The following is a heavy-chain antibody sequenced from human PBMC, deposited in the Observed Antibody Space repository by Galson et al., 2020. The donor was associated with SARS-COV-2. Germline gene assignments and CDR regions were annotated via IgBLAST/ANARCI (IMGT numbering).Heavy chain of an antibody. CDR2: IYGVKTP. Sequence: SETLSLTCSVSGGSIDSDHYYWAWIRQPPGKGLEWLGAIYGVKTPYYNPSLTGRVTISLDTSKNQFSLEVMSLTAADTAVYYCAREGGPYYDYWSGRYNNDYYGMDVWGQGTTVTVSS. CDR3: AREGGPYYDYWSGRYNNDYYGMDV. D-gene: IGHD3-3*01. CDR1: GGSIDSDHYY. V-gene: IGHV4-39*07. J-gene: IGHJ6*02.